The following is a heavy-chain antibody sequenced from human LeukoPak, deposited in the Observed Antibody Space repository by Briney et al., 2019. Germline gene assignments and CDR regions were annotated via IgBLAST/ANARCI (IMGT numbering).Heavy chain of an antibody. CDR2: MYFSGTT. J-gene: IGHJ3*02. V-gene: IGHV4-39*01. Sequence: SETLSLTCSVSGVPISSRSYYWGWIRQPPGKGLEWIGSMYFSGTTYYNPSLKSRVTISVHTPENHLSLKLTSVTATDTAVYYCARHLRFGSGALPRDVFDIWGRGTVVSVSS. CDR3: ARHLRFGSGALPRDVFDI. D-gene: IGHD1-26*01. CDR1: GVPISSRSYY.